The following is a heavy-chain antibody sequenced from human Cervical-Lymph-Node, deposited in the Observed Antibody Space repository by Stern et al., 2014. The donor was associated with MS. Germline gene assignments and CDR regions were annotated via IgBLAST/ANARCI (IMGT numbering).Heavy chain of an antibody. CDR1: GFTFSTYG. D-gene: IGHD6-19*01. V-gene: IGHV3-30*18. J-gene: IGHJ4*02. CDR3: AKAPIAMVGSYLDS. CDR2: ISFDGSKR. Sequence: VQLVESGGGVVQPGRSLRLSCAASGFTFSTYGMHWVRPAPGKGLEWVSFISFDGSKRYFADAVKGRFATSRDNSKATLHLEMNSLTVDDTAVYYCAKAPIAMVGSYLDSWGQGTLVIVSS.